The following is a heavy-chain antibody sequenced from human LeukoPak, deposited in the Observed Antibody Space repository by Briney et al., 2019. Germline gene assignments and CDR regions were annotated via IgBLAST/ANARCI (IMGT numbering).Heavy chain of an antibody. Sequence: GASVKVSCKASGYTFTSYDINWVRQASGQGLEWMGWMSPKSANTGYAQKFQGRVTITRDTSISTAYMELSSLTSEDTAVYYCAVATMVRGVNYYYMDVWGKGTTVTISS. CDR3: AVATMVRGVNYYYMDV. J-gene: IGHJ6*03. D-gene: IGHD3-10*01. CDR2: MSPKSANT. CDR1: GYTFTSYD. V-gene: IGHV1-8*03.